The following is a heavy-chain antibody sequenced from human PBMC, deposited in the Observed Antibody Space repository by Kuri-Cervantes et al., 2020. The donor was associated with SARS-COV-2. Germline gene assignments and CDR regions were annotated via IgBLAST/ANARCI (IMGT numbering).Heavy chain of an antibody. D-gene: IGHD2-2*02. CDR2: IIPILGIA. J-gene: IGHJ6*02. CDR3: ARDIIHCSSTSCYTGSYYYGMDV. Sequence: SVKVSCKASGGTFSSYAISWVRQAPGQGLEWMGRIIPILGIANYAQKFQGRVTITADKSTSTAYMELSSLRSGDTAVYYCARDIIHCSSTSCYTGSYYYGMDVWGQGTTVTVSS. CDR1: GGTFSSYA. V-gene: IGHV1-69*04.